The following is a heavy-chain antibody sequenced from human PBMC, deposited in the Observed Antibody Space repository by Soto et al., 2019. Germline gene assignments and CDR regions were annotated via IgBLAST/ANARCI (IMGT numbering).Heavy chain of an antibody. V-gene: IGHV1-46*01. CDR1: GYIFTAYS. D-gene: IGHD2-15*01. CDR2: VNPSGGST. J-gene: IGHJ4*03. Sequence: QVQLVQSGAEVKKPGASVKVSCKASGYIFTAYSMHWVRQAPGQGLEWMGVVNPSGGSTNYAQKCQCNITITRDSTANTVYLDLSPRTSGDTAVYYWAGEENCCDVICSLKYSQRWARGTLPALSP. CDR3: AGEENCCDVICSLKYSQR.